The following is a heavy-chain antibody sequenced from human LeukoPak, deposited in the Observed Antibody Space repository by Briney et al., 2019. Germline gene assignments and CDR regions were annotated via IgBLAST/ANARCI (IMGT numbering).Heavy chain of an antibody. V-gene: IGHV4-59*01. CDR3: ARGRGSYSQAFDI. J-gene: IGHJ3*02. D-gene: IGHD1-26*01. Sequence: PSETLSLTCTVSGGSISSYYWSWIRQPPGKGLEWIGYIYYSGSTNYNPSLKSRVTISVDTSKNQFSLKLSSVTAADTPVYYCARGRGSYSQAFDIWGQGTMVTVSS. CDR2: IYYSGST. CDR1: GGSISSYY.